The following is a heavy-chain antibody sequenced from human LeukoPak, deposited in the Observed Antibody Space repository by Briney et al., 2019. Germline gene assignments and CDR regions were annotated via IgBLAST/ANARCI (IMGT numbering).Heavy chain of an antibody. CDR1: GFTFSDAW. V-gene: IGHV3-15*01. J-gene: IGHJ5*02. Sequence: GGSLRLSCAASGFTFSDAWMSWVRQAPGKGLEWVGRIKSKTDGGTTDYAAPVRGRFTISRDDSKNTLYLPMNNLKSQDTAVYYCATAGGHYSYDSSNYVANWFDPWGQGTLVTVSS. CDR3: ATAGGHYSYDSSNYVANWFDP. CDR2: IKSKTDGGTT. D-gene: IGHD3-22*01.